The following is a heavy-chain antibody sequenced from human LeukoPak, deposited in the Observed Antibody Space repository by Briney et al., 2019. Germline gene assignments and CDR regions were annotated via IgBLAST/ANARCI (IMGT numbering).Heavy chain of an antibody. CDR2: ISGSGGST. V-gene: IGHV3-23*01. J-gene: IGHJ4*02. CDR1: GFTFSSFA. Sequence: GGSLRLSCAASGFTFSSFAMSWVRQAPGKGLEWVSGISGSGGSTKYADSVKGRFTISRDNPKNTLYLQMTSLRAEDTAVYFCAKRGVVIRVILVGFHKEAYYFDSWGQGALVTVSS. CDR3: AKRGVVIRVILVGFHKEAYYFDS. D-gene: IGHD3-22*01.